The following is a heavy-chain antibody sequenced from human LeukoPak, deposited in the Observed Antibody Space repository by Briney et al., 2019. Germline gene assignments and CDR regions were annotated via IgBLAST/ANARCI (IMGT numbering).Heavy chain of an antibody. CDR3: ARAGDYYDSSGYPWYFDY. CDR1: GYTFTSYG. V-gene: IGHV1-18*01. D-gene: IGHD3-22*01. J-gene: IGHJ4*02. CDR2: ISAYNGNT. Sequence: ASVKVSCKASGYTFTSYGISWVRQAPGQGLEWMGWISAYNGNTNYAQKLQGRVTMTTDTSTSTAYMELRSLRSDDTAVYYCARAGDYYDSSGYPWYFDYWGQGTLVTVSS.